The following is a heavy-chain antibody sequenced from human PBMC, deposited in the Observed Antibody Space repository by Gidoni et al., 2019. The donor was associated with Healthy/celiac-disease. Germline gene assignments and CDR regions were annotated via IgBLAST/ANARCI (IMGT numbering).Heavy chain of an antibody. CDR2: IYYSGSI. J-gene: IGHJ5*02. V-gene: IGHV4-59*08. CDR1: GGTFSSYY. Sequence: QVQLQESGPGLVKPSETLSLTCTVSGGTFSSYYWSWVRQTPGKGLEWIGYIYYSGSIHYHPSLKGQVTISVDTSQCQCSLTSSTVTSAGAAVYYCARHIPLGIECYYPNWFDPWGQGTLVTVSS. CDR3: ARHIPLGIECYYPNWFDP. D-gene: IGHD1-26*01.